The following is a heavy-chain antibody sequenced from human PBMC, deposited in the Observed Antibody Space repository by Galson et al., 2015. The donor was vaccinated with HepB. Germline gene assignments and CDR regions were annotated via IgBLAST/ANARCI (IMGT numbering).Heavy chain of an antibody. Sequence: QSGAEVKKPGESLKISCKGSGYSFTSYWIGWVRQMPGKGLEWMGIIYPGDSDTRYSPSFQGQVTISADKSISTAYLQWSSLKASDTAMYYCARLSGSDSSSWYDFDYWGQGTLVTVSS. CDR2: IYPGDSDT. J-gene: IGHJ4*02. V-gene: IGHV5-51*01. CDR1: GYSFTSYW. D-gene: IGHD6-13*01. CDR3: ARLSGSDSSSWYDFDY.